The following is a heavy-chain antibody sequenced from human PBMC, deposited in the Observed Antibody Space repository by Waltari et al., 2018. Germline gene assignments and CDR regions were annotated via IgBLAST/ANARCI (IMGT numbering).Heavy chain of an antibody. V-gene: IGHV4-39*07. D-gene: IGHD6-13*01. J-gene: IGHJ4*02. Sequence: QLQLQESGPGLVKPSETLSLTCTVSGGSISSSSYYWGWIRQPPGKGLEWIGSIYYSGSTYYNPSLKSRVTISVDTSKNQFALKLSSVTAADTAVYYCARDRRYSSPTLYDYWGQGTLVTVSS. CDR2: IYYSGST. CDR3: ARDRRYSSPTLYDY. CDR1: GGSISSSSYY.